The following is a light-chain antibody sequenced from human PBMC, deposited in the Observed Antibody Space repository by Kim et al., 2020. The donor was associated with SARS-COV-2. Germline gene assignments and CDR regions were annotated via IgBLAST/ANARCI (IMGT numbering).Light chain of an antibody. CDR3: AAWDDSLSGPV. CDR1: SSNIGNNY. V-gene: IGLV1-47*01. J-gene: IGLJ3*02. CDR2: SNN. Sequence: GQTVTIAFSGSSSNIGNNYVYWYQQLPRTAPKLLIYSNNQRPSGVPDRFSGSKSGTSAFLAISGLRSEDEADYHCAAWDDSLSGPVFGGGTKVTVL.